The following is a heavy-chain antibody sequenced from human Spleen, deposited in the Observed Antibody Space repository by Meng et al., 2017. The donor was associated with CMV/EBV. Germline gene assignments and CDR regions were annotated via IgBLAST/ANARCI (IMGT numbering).Heavy chain of an antibody. D-gene: IGHD2-2*01. CDR3: ARGLLPDIVVVPAATDYYYYGMDV. J-gene: IGHJ6*02. V-gene: IGHV3-20*04. CDR2: INWDDGST. Sequence: GESLKISCAASGFTYDDYDMSWVRQVPGKGLEWVSSINWDDGSTAYTDSVKGRFTISRDNAKNSLYLQMNSLRAEDTAVYYCARGLLPDIVVVPAATDYYYYGMDVWGQGTTVTVSS. CDR1: GFTYDDYD.